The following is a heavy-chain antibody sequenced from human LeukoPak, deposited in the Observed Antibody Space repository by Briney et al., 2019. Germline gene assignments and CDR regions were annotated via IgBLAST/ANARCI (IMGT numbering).Heavy chain of an antibody. Sequence: GGSLRLSCAASGFTFSSHWMSWVRQAPGKELEWVANIKQDGSEKYYVDCVKGRFTISRDNAKNSLYLQMNSLRAEDTAVYYCARLWGFGFDPWGQGTLVTVSS. J-gene: IGHJ5*02. CDR2: IKQDGSEK. CDR1: GFTFSSHW. V-gene: IGHV3-7*01. D-gene: IGHD1-26*01. CDR3: ARLWGFGFDP.